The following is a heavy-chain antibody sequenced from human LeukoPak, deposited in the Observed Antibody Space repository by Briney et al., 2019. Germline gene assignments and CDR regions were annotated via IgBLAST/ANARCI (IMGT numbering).Heavy chain of an antibody. D-gene: IGHD3-10*01. Sequence: ASVKVSCKASGYTFTSYDINWVRQATGQGLEWMGWMNANSGNTGYAQKFQGRVTITRNTSISTAYMELSSLRSEDTAVYYCARGGDFEHYYYYMDVWGKGTTVTVSS. CDR3: ARGGDFEHYYYYMDV. CDR1: GYTFTSYD. J-gene: IGHJ6*03. V-gene: IGHV1-8*03. CDR2: MNANSGNT.